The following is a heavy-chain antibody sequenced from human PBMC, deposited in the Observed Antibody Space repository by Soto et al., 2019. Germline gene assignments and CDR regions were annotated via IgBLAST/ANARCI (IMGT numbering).Heavy chain of an antibody. CDR3: EGATAPRYYGMDV. J-gene: IGHJ6*02. CDR1: GYSFTSYW. D-gene: IGHD1-26*01. V-gene: IGHV5-51*01. CDR2: IYPGDSDT. Sequence: PXESLKVSCQCSGYSFTSYWIGLVRQMPGKGLEWMGIIYPGDSDTRYSPSFQGQVTISADKSISTAYLQWSSLKASDTAMYYCEGATAPRYYGMDVWGQGTTVTVSS.